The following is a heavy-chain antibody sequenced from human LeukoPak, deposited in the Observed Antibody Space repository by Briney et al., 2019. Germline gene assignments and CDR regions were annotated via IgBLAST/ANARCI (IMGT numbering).Heavy chain of an antibody. J-gene: IGHJ4*02. V-gene: IGHV3-53*01. Sequence: PGGSLRLSCAVSGFSVSNNYMNWVRQAPGKGLEWVSLIYSRGGTSYADSVKGRFTISRDSSKNALFLQMNSLRAEDTAVYFCVRDGSAYNFDYWGQGVLVTVSS. CDR1: GFSVSNNY. CDR2: IYSRGGT. CDR3: VRDGSAYNFDY. D-gene: IGHD5-24*01.